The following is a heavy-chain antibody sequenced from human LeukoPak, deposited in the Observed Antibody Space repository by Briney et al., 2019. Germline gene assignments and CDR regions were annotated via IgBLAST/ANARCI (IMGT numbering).Heavy chain of an antibody. J-gene: IGHJ4*02. CDR2: ISGSGSHT. D-gene: IGHD3-22*01. CDR3: AKDISGYYRPFDY. V-gene: IGHV3-23*01. CDR1: GFSFSGYA. Sequence: GGSLRLSCAASGFSFSGYAMSWVRQAPGKGLEWVSSISGSGSHTYHADSVKGRFTVSRDNSKNTLYLQMNSLRAEDTAVYYCAKDISGYYRPFDYWGQGTLVTVSS.